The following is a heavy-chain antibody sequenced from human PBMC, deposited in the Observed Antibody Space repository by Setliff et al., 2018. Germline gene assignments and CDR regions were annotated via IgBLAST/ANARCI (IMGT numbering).Heavy chain of an antibody. D-gene: IGHD3-10*01. CDR3: VRDWASGDDH. CDR1: RFTFGSYW. Sequence: PGGSLSLSCAASRFTFGSYWMTWVRQAPEKGLEGVAKIHQDGSERHYVDYVKGRFTISRDNAKNSLFLQMNILEVEDTAVYYCVRDWASGDDHWGRGTLVTVSS. CDR2: IHQDGSER. J-gene: IGHJ4*02. V-gene: IGHV3-7*01.